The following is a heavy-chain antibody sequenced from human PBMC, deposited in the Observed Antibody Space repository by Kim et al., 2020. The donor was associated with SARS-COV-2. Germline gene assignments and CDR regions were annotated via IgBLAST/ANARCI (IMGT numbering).Heavy chain of an antibody. CDR1: GFTMNINY. CDR3: ARGGILRGYDY. CDR2: IHSGGST. Sequence: GGSLRLSCAASGFTMNINYMSWVRQAPGKGLEWVSVIHSGGSTHHADSVKGRFTISRDDSKNTMYLQMNSLNVEDTAVYYCARGGILRGYDYWGQGTLVT. V-gene: IGHV3-66*01. D-gene: IGHD1-1*01. J-gene: IGHJ4*02.